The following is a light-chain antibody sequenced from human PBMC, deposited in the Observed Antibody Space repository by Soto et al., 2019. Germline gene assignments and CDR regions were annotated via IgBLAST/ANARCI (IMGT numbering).Light chain of an antibody. CDR1: QSVSSY. V-gene: IGKV3-11*01. CDR3: QQRGT. CDR2: DAS. Sequence: EIVLTQSPATLSLSPGERATLSCRASQSVSSYLAWYQQKPGQAPRLLIYDASNRASGIPVRFSGSGSGTDFTVTISSLEPEDFAVYYGQQRGTFGQGTKVEIK. J-gene: IGKJ1*01.